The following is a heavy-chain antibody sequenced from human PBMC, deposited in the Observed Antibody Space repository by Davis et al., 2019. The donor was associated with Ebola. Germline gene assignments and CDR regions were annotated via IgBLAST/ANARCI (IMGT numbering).Heavy chain of an antibody. D-gene: IGHD6-19*01. Sequence: GGSLRLSCAASGFTFSNYAMSWVRQAPGKGLEWVANIKQDGSEKYYVDSVKGRFTISRDNAKNSLYLQMNSLRAEDTAVYYCARDLRQWLVLYYYYYGMDVWGQGTTVTVSS. V-gene: IGHV3-7*03. CDR1: GFTFSNYA. CDR2: IKQDGSEK. J-gene: IGHJ6*02. CDR3: ARDLRQWLVLYYYYYGMDV.